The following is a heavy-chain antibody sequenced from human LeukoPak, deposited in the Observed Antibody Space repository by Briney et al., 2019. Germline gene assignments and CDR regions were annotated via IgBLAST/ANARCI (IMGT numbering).Heavy chain of an antibody. D-gene: IGHD1-1*01. CDR1: GGSISSYY. Sequence: SETLSLTCTVSGGSISSYYWSWIRQPPGKGLEWIGYIYYSGSTNYNPSLKSRVTMSVDTSKNQFSLKLSSVIAADTAVYYCARERTVQSFDYWGQGTLVTVSS. J-gene: IGHJ4*02. V-gene: IGHV4-59*12. CDR2: IYYSGST. CDR3: ARERTVQSFDY.